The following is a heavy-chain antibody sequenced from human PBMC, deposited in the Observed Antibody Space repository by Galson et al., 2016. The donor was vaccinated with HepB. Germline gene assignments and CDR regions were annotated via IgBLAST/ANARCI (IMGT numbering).Heavy chain of an antibody. CDR3: ARWDWYYFSGLDV. CDR2: INNDGTTR. V-gene: IGHV3-74*03. CDR1: GFAFNSYW. Sequence: SLRLSCAASGFAFNSYWIHWVRRGPGKGLTWVSRINNDGTTRTYADFVKGRFTISRDNARNTLYLELSDLRAEDTAVYYCARWDWYYFSGLDVWGQGTTVTVSS. D-gene: IGHD3-10*01. J-gene: IGHJ6*02.